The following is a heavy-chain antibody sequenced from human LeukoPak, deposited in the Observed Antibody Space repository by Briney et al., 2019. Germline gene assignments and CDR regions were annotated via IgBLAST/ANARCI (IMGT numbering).Heavy chain of an antibody. D-gene: IGHD3-10*01. J-gene: IGHJ4*02. Sequence: PSETLSLTCSVSGGFNTHYYWSWIRQPPGKGLEWIGYFYHSGSTNYNPSLKSRVTISVDTSKNHFSLKLTSVTAADTAVYYCARDRELGYWGQGTLVTVSS. CDR1: GGFNTHYY. CDR3: ARDRELGY. V-gene: IGHV4-59*01. CDR2: FYHSGST.